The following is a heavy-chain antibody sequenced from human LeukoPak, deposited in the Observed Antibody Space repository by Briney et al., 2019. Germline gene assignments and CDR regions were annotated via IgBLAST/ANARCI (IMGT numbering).Heavy chain of an antibody. CDR3: VRGYSFGPYGMDV. Sequence: AWESLRLSCSASGFPFSSYAMHWVRQAPGKGLEYVSAISYSGGSTYYADSVEGRFTISRDNSKNTLYLQMTSLRAEDTAVYFCVRGYSFGPYGMDVWGQGTTVTVSS. CDR2: ISYSGGST. V-gene: IGHV3-64D*09. CDR1: GFPFSSYA. J-gene: IGHJ6*02. D-gene: IGHD2-15*01.